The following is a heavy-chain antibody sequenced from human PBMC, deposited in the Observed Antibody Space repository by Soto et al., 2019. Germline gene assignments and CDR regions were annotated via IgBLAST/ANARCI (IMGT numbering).Heavy chain of an antibody. J-gene: IGHJ4*02. CDR3: ARDRYGGFDY. Sequence: QLQLQQSGPGLVKPSETLSLTCSVSGGSINSRSYFWAWIRQPPGKGLEWIGSVYYNGKTYYSPSLKSRLNVSGDTSQNQFSLKLSSVTAADTAIYYCARDRYGGFDYWGLGTLVIVSS. CDR2: VYYNGKT. CDR1: GGSINSRSYF. V-gene: IGHV4-39*02. D-gene: IGHD3-9*01.